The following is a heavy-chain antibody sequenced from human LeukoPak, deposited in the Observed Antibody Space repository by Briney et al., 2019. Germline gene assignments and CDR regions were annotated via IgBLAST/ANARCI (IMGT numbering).Heavy chain of an antibody. Sequence: GGSLRLSCVASGLTVSTYAMYWVCQAPAKGLEWVAVISIDGNHKYSADSVKGRFTISRDNSKNTLYLQMNSLRTEDTAVYYCATGVGDTPYFEHWGQGALVTVSS. J-gene: IGHJ4*02. CDR2: ISIDGNHK. CDR3: ATGVGDTPYFEH. V-gene: IGHV3-30*03. CDR1: GLTVSTYA. D-gene: IGHD1-26*01.